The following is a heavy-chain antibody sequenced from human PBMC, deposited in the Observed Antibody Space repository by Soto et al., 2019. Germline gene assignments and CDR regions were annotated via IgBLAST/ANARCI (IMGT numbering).Heavy chain of an antibody. J-gene: IGHJ6*02. CDR3: ARSCDIVLMVYAAEYGLDV. CDR2: ISSSSSTI. V-gene: IGHV3-48*02. Sequence: GGSLRLSCAASGFTFSSYWMTWVRQAPGRGLEWVSYISSSSSTIYYADSVKGRFTISRDNAKNSLYLQMNSLRDEDTAVYYFARSCDIVLMVYAAEYGLDVWGEGT. CDR1: GFTFSSYW. D-gene: IGHD2-8*01.